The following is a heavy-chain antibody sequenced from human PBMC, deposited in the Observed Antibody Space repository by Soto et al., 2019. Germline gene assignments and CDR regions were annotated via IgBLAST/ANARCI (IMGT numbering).Heavy chain of an antibody. V-gene: IGHV4-34*01. Sequence: SETLSLTCAVYGGSFSGYYWSWIRQPPGKGLEWIGDINHSGSTNYNPSLKSRVTISVDTSKNQFSLKLSSVTAADTAVYYCARRISITMVRGVRDYYYMDVWGKGTTVTVSS. CDR1: GGSFSGYY. D-gene: IGHD3-10*01. CDR3: ARRISITMVRGVRDYYYMDV. J-gene: IGHJ6*03. CDR2: INHSGST.